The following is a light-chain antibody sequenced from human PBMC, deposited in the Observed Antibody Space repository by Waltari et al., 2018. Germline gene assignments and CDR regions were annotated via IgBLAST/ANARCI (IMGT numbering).Light chain of an antibody. CDR1: QHISNS. CDR3: QHYDTYSWT. J-gene: IGKJ1*01. V-gene: IGKV1-5*03. CDR2: RAS. Sequence: DIQMTQSPSTLSASVGDRVTITCRASQHISNSLAWYQQRPGKAPKLLVYRASTLESGVPSRFSAGGSGTEFSLTISGLQPDDFATYFCQHYDTYSWTFGQGTKVDIK.